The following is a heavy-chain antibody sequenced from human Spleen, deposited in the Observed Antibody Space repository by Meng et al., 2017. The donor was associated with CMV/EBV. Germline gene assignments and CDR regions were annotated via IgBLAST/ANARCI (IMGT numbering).Heavy chain of an antibody. CDR1: GGTFSSYA. CDR3: ASGSIAAAGGRFDP. CDR2: IIPIFGTA. D-gene: IGHD6-13*01. Sequence: ASGGTFSSYAISWVRQAPGQGLEWMGGIIPIFGTANYAQKFQGRVTITTDESTSTAYMELSSLRSEDTAVYYCASGSIAAAGGRFDPWGQGTLVTVSS. V-gene: IGHV1-69*05. J-gene: IGHJ5*02.